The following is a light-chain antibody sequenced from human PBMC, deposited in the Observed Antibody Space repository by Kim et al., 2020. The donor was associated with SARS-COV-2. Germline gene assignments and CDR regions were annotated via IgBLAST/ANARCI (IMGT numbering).Light chain of an antibody. CDR2: RDT. CDR1: NIGGKN. CDR3: QVWDSSSAYVV. V-gene: IGLV3-9*01. Sequence: VALGQTARITCGGNNIGGKNVHWYQQKPGQAPVLVIYRDTNRPSGIPERFSGSNSGNRATLTISRAQAGDEADYYCQVWDSSSAYVVFGGGTKLTVL. J-gene: IGLJ2*01.